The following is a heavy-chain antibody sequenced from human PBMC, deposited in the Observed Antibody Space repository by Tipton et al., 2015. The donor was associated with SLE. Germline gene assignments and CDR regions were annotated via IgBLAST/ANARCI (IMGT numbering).Heavy chain of an antibody. CDR2: IFTDETA. V-gene: IGHV3-23*03. CDR3: AREEAIMNAFDI. D-gene: IGHD3-16*01. J-gene: IGHJ4*02. Sequence: SLRLSCAASGFTFSSYAMSWVRQVPGKGLEWVSIIFTDETAYYADSVKGRFTLSRDNSKNTLSLEMNSLRAEDTAVYYCAREEAIMNAFDIWGQGILVTVSS. CDR1: GFTFSSYA.